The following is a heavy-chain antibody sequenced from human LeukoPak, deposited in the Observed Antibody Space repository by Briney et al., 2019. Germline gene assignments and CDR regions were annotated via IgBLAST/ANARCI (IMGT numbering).Heavy chain of an antibody. CDR2: ISYTGIT. V-gene: IGHV4-39*07. D-gene: IGHD2-2*01. CDR1: GFSMSTSFYY. J-gene: IGHJ5*02. Sequence: SETLSLTCTVSGFSMSTSFYYWAWIRQPPGKGLEWIGSISYTGITNDNPSLKSRVTISVDTSKNQFSLRLSSVTAADTAVYYCARWGTYASTSNWFDPWGQGTLVTVSS. CDR3: ARWGTYASTSNWFDP.